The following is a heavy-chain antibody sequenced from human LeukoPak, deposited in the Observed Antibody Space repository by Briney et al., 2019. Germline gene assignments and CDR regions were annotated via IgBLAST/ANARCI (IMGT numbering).Heavy chain of an antibody. CDR3: AKRSGGPSPFDY. CDR1: GFTFSSYA. J-gene: IGHJ4*02. Sequence: GGTLRLSCAASGFTFSSYAMSWVRQAPGKGLEWVSDISGSGIRKNDADSVKGRFTISRDNSKNTLYLQMNSLRAGDTAVYYCAKRSGGPSPFDYWGQGTLVTVSS. D-gene: IGHD3-3*01. CDR2: ISGSGIRK. V-gene: IGHV3-23*01.